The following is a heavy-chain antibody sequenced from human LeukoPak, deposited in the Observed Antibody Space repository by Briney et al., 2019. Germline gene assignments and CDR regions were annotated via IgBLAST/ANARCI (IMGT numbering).Heavy chain of an antibody. V-gene: IGHV3-30*18. D-gene: IGHD3-22*01. CDR3: AKDGPPSYYYDSSGYPGGDY. Sequence: PGRSLRLSCAASGFTFSSYGMHWVRQAPGKGLEWVAVISYDGSNKYYADSVKGRFTISRDNSKNTLYLQMNSLRAEDTAVYYCAKDGPPSYYYDSSGYPGGDYWGQGTLVTVSS. J-gene: IGHJ4*02. CDR1: GFTFSSYG. CDR2: ISYDGSNK.